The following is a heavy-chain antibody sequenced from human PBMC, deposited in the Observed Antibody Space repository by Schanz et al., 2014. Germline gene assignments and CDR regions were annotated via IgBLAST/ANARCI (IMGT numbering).Heavy chain of an antibody. J-gene: IGHJ6*02. CDR3: ARGHYGLDV. V-gene: IGHV3-7*01. CDR1: GENVSKKG. D-gene: IGHD3-10*01. Sequence: EVQLGEKGGGGVKSGGSLRKEGAASGENVSKKGMSWVRQGPGKGLEWVAYIKHDGSEKYHVDSVKGRFTISRDNAKGSVYLQMNSLRAEDTAVYYCARGHYGLDVWGPGTSVTVSS. CDR2: IKHDGSEK.